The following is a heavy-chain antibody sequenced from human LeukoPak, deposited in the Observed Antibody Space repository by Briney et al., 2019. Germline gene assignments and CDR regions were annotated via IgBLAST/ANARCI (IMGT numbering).Heavy chain of an antibody. CDR2: MNPNSGNT. CDR3: ARRGYSYGYGPPDY. V-gene: IGHV1-8*01. Sequence: ASVSVSCTASGYTFTSYDINWVRQAAGQGLEWMGWMNPNSGNTGYAQKFQGRVTMTRNTSISTAYMELSSLRSEDTAVYYCARRGYSYGYGPPDYWGQGTLVTVSS. J-gene: IGHJ4*02. D-gene: IGHD5-18*01. CDR1: GYTFTSYD.